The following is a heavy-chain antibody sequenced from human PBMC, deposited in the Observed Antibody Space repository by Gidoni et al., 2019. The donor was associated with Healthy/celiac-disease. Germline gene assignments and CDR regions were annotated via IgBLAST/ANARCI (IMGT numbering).Heavy chain of an antibody. CDR2: IYYSGST. V-gene: IGHV4-39*01. CDR3: ARRLVVVPGTWGAFDI. Sequence: GLVKPSETLSLTCTVSGGSISSSSYYWGWIRQPPGKGLEWIGSIYYSGSTYYNPSLKSRVTISVDTSKNQFSLKLSSVTAADTAVYYCARRLVVVPGTWGAFDIWGQGTMVTVSS. J-gene: IGHJ3*02. D-gene: IGHD2-2*01. CDR1: GGSISSSSYY.